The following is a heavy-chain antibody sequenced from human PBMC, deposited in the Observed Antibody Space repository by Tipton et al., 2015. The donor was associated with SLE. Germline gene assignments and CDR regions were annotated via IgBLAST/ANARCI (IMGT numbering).Heavy chain of an antibody. Sequence: LSCTVSDGSISDYYWTWIRQPAGEGLEWIGRMYASGSTNYNPSLRSRAAMSVDASKSHFSLKLTSVTAADTAVYYCARARGGYSINIDYWGQGTLVTVSS. CDR2: MYASGST. J-gene: IGHJ4*02. V-gene: IGHV4-4*07. CDR3: ARARGGYSINIDY. CDR1: DGSISDYY. D-gene: IGHD5-18*01.